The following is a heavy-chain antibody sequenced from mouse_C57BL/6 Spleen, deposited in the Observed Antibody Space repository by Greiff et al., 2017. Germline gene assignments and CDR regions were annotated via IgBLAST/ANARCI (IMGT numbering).Heavy chain of an antibody. Sequence: QVQLQQSGPGLVAPSQSLSITCTVSGFPLTSYGVHWVRQPPGKGLEWLVVIWSDGSTTYNSALKSRLSISKDNSKSQVFLKMNSLQTDDTAMYYCARHPLYGQGVYYAMDYWGQGTSVTVSS. CDR3: ARHPLYGQGVYYAMDY. D-gene: IGHD1-1*02. CDR2: IWSDGST. J-gene: IGHJ4*01. CDR1: GFPLTSYG. V-gene: IGHV2-6-1*01.